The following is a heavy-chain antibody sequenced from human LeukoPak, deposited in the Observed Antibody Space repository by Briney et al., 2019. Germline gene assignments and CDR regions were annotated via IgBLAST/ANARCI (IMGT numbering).Heavy chain of an antibody. J-gene: IGHJ4*02. Sequence: LGGSLRLSCAASGFPFSSYAMSWARPAPGKGLEWVSAISGSGGRTYYADSVKGRFTISRDNSKNTLYLQMNSLRAEDTAVYYSAKVANIYYDSSSNYFDYWGQGTLVTVSS. CDR1: GFPFSSYA. CDR3: AKVANIYYDSSSNYFDY. CDR2: ISGSGGRT. D-gene: IGHD3-22*01. V-gene: IGHV3-23*01.